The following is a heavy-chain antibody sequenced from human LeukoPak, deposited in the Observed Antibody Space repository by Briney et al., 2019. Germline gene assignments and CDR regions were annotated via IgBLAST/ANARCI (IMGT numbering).Heavy chain of an antibody. J-gene: IGHJ5*02. V-gene: IGHV4-39*01. CDR3: ASRSITMVRGGFDP. CDR2: IYYSGST. D-gene: IGHD3-10*01. Sequence: PSETLSLTCTVSGGSISSSSYYWGWIRQPPGKGLEWIGSIYYSGSTYYNPSLKSQVTISVDTSKNQFSLKLSSVTAADTAVYYCASRSITMVRGGFDPWGQGTLVTVSS. CDR1: GGSISSSSYY.